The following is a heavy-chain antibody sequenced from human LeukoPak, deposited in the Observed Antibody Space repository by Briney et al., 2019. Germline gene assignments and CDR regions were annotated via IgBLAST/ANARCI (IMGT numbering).Heavy chain of an antibody. CDR1: GGSISSYY. CDR2: IYYSGST. D-gene: IGHD2-2*01. Sequence: PSKTLSLTCTVSGGSISSYYWSWIRQPPGKGLEWIGYIYYSGSTNYNPSLKSRVTISVDASKNQFSLKLSSVTAADTAVYYCARVVPAAIVFDYWGQGTLVTVSS. V-gene: IGHV4-59*01. CDR3: ARVVPAAIVFDY. J-gene: IGHJ4*02.